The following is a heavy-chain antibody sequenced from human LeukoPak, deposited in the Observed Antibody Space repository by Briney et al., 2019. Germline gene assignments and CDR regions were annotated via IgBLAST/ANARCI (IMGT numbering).Heavy chain of an antibody. V-gene: IGHV1-2*02. CDR2: INPNSGGT. CDR3: ARLSSSWYPSFDY. D-gene: IGHD6-13*01. Sequence: ASVKVSCKASGYTFTGYYMHWVRQAPGQGLEWMGWINPNSGGTNYAQKFQGRVTMTRDTSISTAYMELSRLRSDDTAVYYCARLSSSWYPSFDYWGQGTLVTVSS. J-gene: IGHJ4*02. CDR1: GYTFTGYY.